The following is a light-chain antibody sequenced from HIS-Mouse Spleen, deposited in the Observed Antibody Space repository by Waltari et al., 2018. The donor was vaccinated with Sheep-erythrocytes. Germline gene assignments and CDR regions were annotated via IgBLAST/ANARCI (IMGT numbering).Light chain of an antibody. J-gene: IGLJ3*02. V-gene: IGLV2-23*01. CDR1: SSDVGSYNL. CDR2: EGS. CDR3: CSYAGSSTPWV. Sequence: QSALTQPASVSGSPGQSITISFTGTSSDVGSYNLVSWYQQHPGKAPKLMIYEGSKRPSGVSNRFSGSKSGTTASLTISGLQAEDEADYYCCSYAGSSTPWVFGGGTKLTVL.